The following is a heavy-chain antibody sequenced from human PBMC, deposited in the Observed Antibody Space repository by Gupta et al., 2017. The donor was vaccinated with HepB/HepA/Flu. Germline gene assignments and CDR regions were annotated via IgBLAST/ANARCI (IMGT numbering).Heavy chain of an antibody. J-gene: IGHJ6*03. Sequence: QVQLVQSGAEVKKPGSSVKVSCKASGGTFSSYAISWVRQAPGQGLEWMGGIIPIFGTANYAQKFQGRVTITADESTSTAYMELSSLRSEDTAVYYCARAPVTVVNRYYYYYYYMDVWGKGTTVTVSS. CDR3: ARAPVTVVNRYYYYYYYMDV. CDR1: GGTFSSYA. D-gene: IGHD4-23*01. V-gene: IGHV1-69*01. CDR2: IIPIFGTA.